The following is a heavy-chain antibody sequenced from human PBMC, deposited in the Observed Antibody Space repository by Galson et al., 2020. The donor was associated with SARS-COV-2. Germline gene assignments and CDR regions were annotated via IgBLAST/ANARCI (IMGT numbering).Heavy chain of an antibody. V-gene: IGHV3-33*01. Sequence: GESLKISCAASGFTFSSHAMHWVRQASGKGLEWVAQIFYDGSEKYYGDSVKGRFTISRDSSKNTVYLQMNNLRADDTAVYYCARDGQLSSGWAFDYWGQGTLVTVSS. CDR2: IFYDGSEK. CDR3: ARDGQLSSGWAFDY. CDR1: GFTFSSHA. J-gene: IGHJ4*02. D-gene: IGHD6-19*01.